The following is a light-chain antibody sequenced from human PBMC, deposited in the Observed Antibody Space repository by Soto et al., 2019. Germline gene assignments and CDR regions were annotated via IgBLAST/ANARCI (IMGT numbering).Light chain of an antibody. CDR3: QQYNTYAT. CDR2: DAS. J-gene: IGKJ5*01. CDR1: QNIRNL. V-gene: IGKV1-5*01. Sequence: DIQLTQSPSTLSAAVGDSGTITCRASQNIRNLLAWYQQKPGKAPNPLIYDASHLKTGVPSRFRGSGSGSELNFTITGLQPDDFATYFCQQYNTYATFGQGTRLEIK.